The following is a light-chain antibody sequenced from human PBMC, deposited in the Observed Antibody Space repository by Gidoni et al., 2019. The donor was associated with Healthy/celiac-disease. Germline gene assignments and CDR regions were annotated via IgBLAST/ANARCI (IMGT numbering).Light chain of an antibody. CDR3: QQYYSTPLT. CDR1: QSVLYSSNNKNY. V-gene: IGKV4-1*01. CDR2: WAS. Sequence: DIVMTQSPDSLAVSLGERATLNCKSSQSVLYSSNNKNYLAWYQQKPGQPPKLLIYWASTRESWVPDRFIGSGSCTAFTLTISSLQAEDVAVYYCQQYYSTPLTFGGGTKVEIK. J-gene: IGKJ4*01.